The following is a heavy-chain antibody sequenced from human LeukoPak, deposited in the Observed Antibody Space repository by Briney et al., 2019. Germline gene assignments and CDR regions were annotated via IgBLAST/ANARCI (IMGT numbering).Heavy chain of an antibody. CDR1: GGSFSGYY. J-gene: IGHJ3*02. CDR3: ARRIVGATNDAFDI. Sequence: SETLSLTCAVYGGSFSGYYWSWIRQPPGKGLEWIGYIYYSGSTNYNPSLKSRVTISVDTPKNQFSLKLSSVTAADTAVYYCARRIVGATNDAFDIWGQGTMVTVSS. CDR2: IYYSGST. D-gene: IGHD1-26*01. V-gene: IGHV4-59*01.